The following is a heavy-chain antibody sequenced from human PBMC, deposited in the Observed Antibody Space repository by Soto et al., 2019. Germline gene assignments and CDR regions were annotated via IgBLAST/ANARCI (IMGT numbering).Heavy chain of an antibody. CDR3: ARDKGYCSGGSCYSNWFDP. CDR2: ISAYNGNT. J-gene: IGHJ5*02. Sequence: QVQLVQSGAEVKKPGASLKVSCKASGYTFISYGISWVRQAPGQGLEWMGWISAYNGNTNYAQKLQGRVTMTTDTSTSTAYMELRSLRSDDTAVYYCARDKGYCSGGSCYSNWFDPWGQGTLVTVSS. CDR1: GYTFISYG. V-gene: IGHV1-18*01. D-gene: IGHD2-15*01.